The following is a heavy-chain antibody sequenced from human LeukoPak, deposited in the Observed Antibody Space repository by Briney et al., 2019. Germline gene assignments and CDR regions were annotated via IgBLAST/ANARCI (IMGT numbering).Heavy chain of an antibody. Sequence: SETLSLTCTVSGGSISSSSYYWGWIRQPPGKGLGWIGTIYYSGSTYYPSLMGRVTISVDTSKNQFSLKLSSVTAADTAVYYCARYSSGWYSPFDYWGQGTLVTVSS. CDR3: ARYSSGWYSPFDY. CDR2: IYYSGST. V-gene: IGHV4-39*01. J-gene: IGHJ4*02. CDR1: GGSISSSSYY. D-gene: IGHD6-19*01.